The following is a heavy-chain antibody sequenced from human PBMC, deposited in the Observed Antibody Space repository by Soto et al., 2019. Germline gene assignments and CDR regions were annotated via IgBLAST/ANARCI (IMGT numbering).Heavy chain of an antibody. CDR1: GGSISSDY. J-gene: IGHJ4*02. Sequence: SETLSLTCTVSGGSISSDYWSWIRQPPGKGLEWIGYIYYSGSTNYNPSLKSRVTISVDTSKNQFSLKLSSVTAADTAVYYCARGEERGAMPSGYWGQGTLVTVS. V-gene: IGHV4-59*01. CDR3: ARGEERGAMPSGY. CDR2: IYYSGST. D-gene: IGHD3-16*01.